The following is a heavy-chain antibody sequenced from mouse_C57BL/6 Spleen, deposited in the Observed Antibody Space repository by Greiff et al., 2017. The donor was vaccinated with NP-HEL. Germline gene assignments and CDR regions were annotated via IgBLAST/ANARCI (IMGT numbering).Heavy chain of an antibody. D-gene: IGHD2-4*01. V-gene: IGHV1-53*01. Sequence: VQLQQSGTELVKPGASVKLSCKASGYTFTSYWMHWVKQRPGQGLEWIGNINPSNGGTNYNEKFKSKATLTVDKSSSTAYMQLSSLTSEDSAVYYGARDDYDGPYFDYWGQGTTLTVSS. CDR2: INPSNGGT. J-gene: IGHJ2*01. CDR3: ARDDYDGPYFDY. CDR1: GYTFTSYW.